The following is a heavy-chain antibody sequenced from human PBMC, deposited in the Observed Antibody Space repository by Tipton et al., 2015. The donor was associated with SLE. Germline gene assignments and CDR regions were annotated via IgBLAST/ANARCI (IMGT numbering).Heavy chain of an antibody. J-gene: IGHJ3*02. CDR3: AREMHGDYEDAFDI. Sequence: TLSLTCTVSGGSISSGGYYWSWIRQPPGKGLEWIGEINHSGSTNCNPSLKSRVTISVDTSKTQFSLKLSSVTAADTAVYYCAREMHGDYEDAFDIWGQGTMVTVSS. CDR1: GGSISSGGYY. D-gene: IGHD4-17*01. V-gene: IGHV4-39*07. CDR2: INHSGST.